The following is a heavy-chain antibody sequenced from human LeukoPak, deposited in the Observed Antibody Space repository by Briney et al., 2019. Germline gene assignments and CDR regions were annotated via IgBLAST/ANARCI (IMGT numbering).Heavy chain of an antibody. CDR3: ARGPSWGWNFDC. CDR2: IYYSGST. Sequence: PSETLSLTCTVSVGSISSSSYYWGWIRQPPGKGLEWIGNIYYSGSTYYNPFLKSRVTMSVDTSKNQFSLKLSSVTAADTAVYYCARGPSWGWNFDCWGQGTLVTVSS. J-gene: IGHJ4*02. CDR1: VGSISSSSYY. D-gene: IGHD3-16*01. V-gene: IGHV4-39*01.